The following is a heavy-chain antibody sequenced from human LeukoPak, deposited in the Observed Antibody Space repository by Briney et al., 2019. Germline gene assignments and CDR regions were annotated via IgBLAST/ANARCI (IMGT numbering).Heavy chain of an antibody. CDR2: IYYSGST. V-gene: IGHV4-39*01. D-gene: IGHD3-22*01. Sequence: KPSETLSLTCTVSADSVSRSSYYSGWIRQPPGKGLEWIGSIYYSGSTYHNPSLKSRVTISVDTSKDQFSLKMRSVTAADTDVYYCASRTLFYDSSGYYWWGQGTLVTVSS. CDR1: ADSVSRSSYY. CDR3: ASRTLFYDSSGYYW. J-gene: IGHJ4*02.